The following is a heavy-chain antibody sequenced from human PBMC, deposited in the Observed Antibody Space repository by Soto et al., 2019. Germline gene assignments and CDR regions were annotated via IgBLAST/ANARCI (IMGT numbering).Heavy chain of an antibody. J-gene: IGHJ4*02. D-gene: IGHD5-12*01. Sequence: ASVKVSCKVSGYTLTELSMHWVRQAPGKGLEWMGGFDPEDGETIYAQKFQGRVTMTEDTSTDTAYMELSSLRSEDTAVYYCAKPGYSGYDYHFDYWGQGTLVTVSS. CDR1: GYTLTELS. CDR3: AKPGYSGYDYHFDY. V-gene: IGHV1-24*01. CDR2: FDPEDGET.